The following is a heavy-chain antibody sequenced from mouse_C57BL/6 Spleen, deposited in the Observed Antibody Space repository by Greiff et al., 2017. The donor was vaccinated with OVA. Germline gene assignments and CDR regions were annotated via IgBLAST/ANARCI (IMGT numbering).Heavy chain of an antibody. CDR1: GYSFTGYY. CDR2: INPSTGGT. D-gene: IGHD1-1*01. J-gene: IGHJ1*03. Sequence: EVQLQQSGPELVKPGASVKISCKASGYSFTGYYMNWVKQSPEKSLEWIGEINPSTGGTTYNQKFKAKATLTVDKSSSTAYMQLKSLTSEDSAVYYCANYYGSSLYWYFDVWGTGTTVTVSS. CDR3: ANYYGSSLYWYFDV. V-gene: IGHV1-42*01.